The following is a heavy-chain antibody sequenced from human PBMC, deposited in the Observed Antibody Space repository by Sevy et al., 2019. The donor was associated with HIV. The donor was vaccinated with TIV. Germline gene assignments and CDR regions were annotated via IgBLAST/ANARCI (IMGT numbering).Heavy chain of an antibody. V-gene: IGHV3-23*01. Sequence: GGSLRLSCVASGFTFSSYAMSWVRQAPGKGLEWVSAISGSGGSTYYADSVKGRFTISRDNSKNTLYLQMNSLRAEDTAVYYCAKDEYSSSWTTAEYFQHWGQGTLVTVSS. D-gene: IGHD6-13*01. CDR1: GFTFSSYA. CDR3: AKDEYSSSWTTAEYFQH. CDR2: ISGSGGST. J-gene: IGHJ1*01.